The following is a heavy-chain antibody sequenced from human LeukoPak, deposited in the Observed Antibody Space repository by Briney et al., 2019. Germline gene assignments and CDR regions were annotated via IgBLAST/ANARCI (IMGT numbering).Heavy chain of an antibody. D-gene: IGHD5-24*01. CDR3: ARESGDGNDY. CDR1: GFTFSGYW. J-gene: IGHJ4*02. CDR2: IKQDGSEI. Sequence: GGSLRLSCAASGFTFSGYWMSWVRQTPDKGLEWVATIKQDGSEIYYVDSVKGRFTISRDNAENSLYLQMNSLRADDTAVYYCARESGDGNDYWGQGTLVTVSS. V-gene: IGHV3-7*01.